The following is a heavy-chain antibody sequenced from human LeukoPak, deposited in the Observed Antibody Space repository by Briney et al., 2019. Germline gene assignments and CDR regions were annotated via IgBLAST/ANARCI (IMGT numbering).Heavy chain of an antibody. CDR3: AREAMVQGEKYNWFDP. CDR2: IYTSGIT. J-gene: IGHJ5*02. D-gene: IGHD3-10*01. CDR1: GDSISSYC. V-gene: IGHV4-4*07. Sequence: PSETLSLICTVSGDSISSYCWSWIRQPAGKGLEWIGRIYTSGITNYNPSLKRRVAMSVDTSKNQFSLKLSSVTAADTAVYYCAREAMVQGEKYNWFDPWGQGTLVTVSS.